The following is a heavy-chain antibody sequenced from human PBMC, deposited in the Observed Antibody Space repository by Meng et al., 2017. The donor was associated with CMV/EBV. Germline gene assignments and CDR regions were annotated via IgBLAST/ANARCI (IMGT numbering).Heavy chain of an antibody. J-gene: IGHJ4*02. D-gene: IGHD2-2*02. Sequence: GSLRLSCTVSGGSISSDGHYWGWIRQSPGKGLEWICSMYYSGSTYYNPSLKSRVTMSLDMSKNQFSLTLSSVTATDTAVYYCARSPRGGCTSISCYTERPFDYWGQGTRVTVSS. CDR1: GGSISSDGHY. V-gene: IGHV4-39*01. CDR3: ARSPRGGCTSISCYTERPFDY. CDR2: MYYSGST.